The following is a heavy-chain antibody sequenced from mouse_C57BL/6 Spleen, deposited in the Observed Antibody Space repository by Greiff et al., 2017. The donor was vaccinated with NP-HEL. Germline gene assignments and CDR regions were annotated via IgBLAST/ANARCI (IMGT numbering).Heavy chain of an antibody. CDR1: GYTFTSYW. D-gene: IGHD3-1*01. CDR3: ARSGWYFDD. Sequence: QVQLQQPGAELVMPGASVKLSCKASGYTFTSYWMHWVKQRPGQGLEWIGEIDPSDSYTNYNQKFKGKSTLTVDKSSSTAYMQLSSLTSEDSAVYYCARSGWYFDDWGQGTTLTVSS. CDR2: IDPSDSYT. V-gene: IGHV1-69*01. J-gene: IGHJ2*01.